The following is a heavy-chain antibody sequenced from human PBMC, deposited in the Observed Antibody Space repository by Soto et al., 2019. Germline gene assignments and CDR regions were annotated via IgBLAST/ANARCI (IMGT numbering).Heavy chain of an antibody. CDR2: IYHGGST. V-gene: IGHV4-30-2*05. CDR1: GGSISSGAYS. D-gene: IGHD7-27*01. Sequence: SETLSLTCAVSGGSISSGAYSWGWIRQPPGKGLEWIGYIYHGGSTYYNPSLKSRVTISVDTSKSQLSLTLSSVSAADTAVYYCARGPSGDKVDSWGQGTLVTVSS. J-gene: IGHJ4*02. CDR3: ARGPSGDKVDS.